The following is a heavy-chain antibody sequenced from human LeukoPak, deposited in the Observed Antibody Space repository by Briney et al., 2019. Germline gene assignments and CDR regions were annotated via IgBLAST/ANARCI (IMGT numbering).Heavy chain of an antibody. D-gene: IGHD4-17*01. CDR1: GFTFSREW. J-gene: IGHJ5*02. CDR3: ARGRDYGDA. V-gene: IGHV3-7*01. Sequence: PGGSLRLSCAASGFTFSREWMTWVRQAPGKGLEWVANINQDGSEKYYVGSVKGRFTISRDNAKSSLYLQMDSLRAEDSAVYYCARGRDYGDAWGQGTLVTVSS. CDR2: INQDGSEK.